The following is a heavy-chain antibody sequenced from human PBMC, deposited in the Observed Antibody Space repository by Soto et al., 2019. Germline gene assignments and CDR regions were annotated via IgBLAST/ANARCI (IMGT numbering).Heavy chain of an antibody. CDR3: ARDPLDFWSCYSASPPDY. J-gene: IGHJ4*02. V-gene: IGHV3-33*01. CDR2: IWYDGSNK. CDR1: GFTFSSYG. D-gene: IGHD3-3*01. Sequence: GGSLRLSCAASGFTFSSYGMHWVRQAPGKGLEWVAVIWYDGSNKYYADSVKGRFTISRDNSKNTLYLQMNSLRAEDTAVYYCARDPLDFWSCYSASPPDYWGQGTLVTVSS.